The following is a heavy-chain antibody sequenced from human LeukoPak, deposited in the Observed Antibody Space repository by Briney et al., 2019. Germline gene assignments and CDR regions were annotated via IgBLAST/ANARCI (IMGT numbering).Heavy chain of an antibody. V-gene: IGHV3-21*01. CDR2: ISSSSSYI. Sequence: PGRSLRLSCAASGFTFSSYAMHWVRQAPGKGLEWVSSISSSSSYIYYADSVKGRFTISRDNAKNSVYLEMNSLRAEDTAVYYCARSGRGYDDAFDIWGQGTMVTVSS. J-gene: IGHJ3*02. D-gene: IGHD5-12*01. CDR3: ARSGRGYDDAFDI. CDR1: GFTFSSYA.